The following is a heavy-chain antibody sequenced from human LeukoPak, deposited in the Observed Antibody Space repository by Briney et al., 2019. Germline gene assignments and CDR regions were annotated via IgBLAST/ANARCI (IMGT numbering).Heavy chain of an antibody. V-gene: IGHV4-59*01. CDR3: ARCIGSSSFARWFDP. D-gene: IGHD6-6*01. J-gene: IGHJ5*02. Sequence: PSETLSLTYTVSGGSISSYYWSWIRQPPGKGLEWIGYIYYSGSTNYNPSLRSRVTISVDTSKNQFSLKLSSVTAADTAVYYCARCIGSSSFARWFDPWGQGTLVTVSS. CDR1: GGSISSYY. CDR2: IYYSGST.